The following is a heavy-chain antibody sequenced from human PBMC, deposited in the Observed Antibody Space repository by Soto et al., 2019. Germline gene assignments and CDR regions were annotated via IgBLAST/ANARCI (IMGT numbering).Heavy chain of an antibody. V-gene: IGHV3-7*03. J-gene: IGHJ4*02. CDR1: GFTFSDFS. CDR2: IKKDESEI. D-gene: IGHD3-22*01. CDR3: GRCRDSDNSVYRPVDY. Sequence: GGSLRLSCAASGFTFSDFSMTWVRRAPGKGLEWVANIKKDESEIYYVDSVKGRFTISRDNAKNSLDLQMTSLRVEDTAVYFCGRCRDSDNSVYRPVDYWGQGALVTVSS.